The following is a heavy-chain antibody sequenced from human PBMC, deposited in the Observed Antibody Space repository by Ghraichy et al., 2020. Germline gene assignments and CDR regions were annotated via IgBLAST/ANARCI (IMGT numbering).Heavy chain of an antibody. CDR1: GGSISSYY. V-gene: IGHV4-59*01. D-gene: IGHD2-15*01. J-gene: IGHJ5*02. CDR2: IYYSGNT. CDR3: AREQKVEPRGCSGSICYGAWFDP. Sequence: SETLSLTCTVSGGSISSYYWSWIRQPPGKGLEWIGYIYYSGNTKYNPSLKSRVTISVDTSKIQFSLKLRSVTAADTAVDYCAREQKVEPRGCSGSICYGAWFDPWGQGTLVTVSS.